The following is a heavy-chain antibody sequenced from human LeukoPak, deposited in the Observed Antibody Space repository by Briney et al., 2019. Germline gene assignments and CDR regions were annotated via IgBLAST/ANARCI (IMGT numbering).Heavy chain of an antibody. J-gene: IGHJ6*03. CDR2: ISAYNGNT. Sequence: ASVKVSCKASGYTFTSYGISWVRQAPGQGLEWMGWISAYNGNTNYAQKLQGRVTMTTDTSTSTAYMELRSLRSDDTAVYYCARHVLRYFDWSETHQRAGYYYMDVWGKGTTVTISS. CDR3: ARHVLRYFDWSETHQRAGYYYMDV. V-gene: IGHV1-18*01. D-gene: IGHD3-9*01. CDR1: GYTFTSYG.